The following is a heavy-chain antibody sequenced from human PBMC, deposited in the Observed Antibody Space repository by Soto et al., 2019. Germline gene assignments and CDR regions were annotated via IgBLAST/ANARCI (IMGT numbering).Heavy chain of an antibody. CDR3: ARDRGDGYNNI. V-gene: IGHV1-69*08. CDR1: GGTFSSYT. J-gene: IGHJ3*02. CDR2: IIPILGIA. Sequence: QVQLVQSGAEVKKPGSSVKVSCKASGGTFSSYTISWVRQAPGQGLEWMGRIIPILGIANYAQKFQGRVTITADKSTSTAYMELSSLRSEGTAVYYCARDRGDGYNNIWGQGTMVTVSS. D-gene: IGHD5-12*01.